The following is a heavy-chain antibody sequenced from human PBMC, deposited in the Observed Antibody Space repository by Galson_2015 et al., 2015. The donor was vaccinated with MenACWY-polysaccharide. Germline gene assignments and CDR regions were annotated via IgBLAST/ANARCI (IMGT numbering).Heavy chain of an antibody. D-gene: IGHD3-10*01. CDR1: GGSVSSGDSY. CDR3: ARGGGGLGSYYNVF. J-gene: IGHJ4*02. CDR2: VSYSGST. Sequence: SETLSLTCAVSGGSVSSGDSYWNWFRQPPGKGLEWIGYVSYSGSTKYNPSLKSRVTMSVDTSKSQFSLKLSSVTAADTAVYYCARGGGGLGSYYNVFWGQGTLVTVSS. V-gene: IGHV4-61*08.